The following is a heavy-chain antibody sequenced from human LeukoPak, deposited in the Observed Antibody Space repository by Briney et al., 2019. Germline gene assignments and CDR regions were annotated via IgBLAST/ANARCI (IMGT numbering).Heavy chain of an antibody. D-gene: IGHD6-13*01. CDR1: GGSISRYY. CDR3: AREYGSSRIFDY. J-gene: IGHJ4*02. Sequence: SETLSLTCTVSGGSISRYYWSWIRQPAGKGLEWIGRIHTSGSTNYNASLKSRLTMSVDTPKNQFSLNLPSMTAADTAVYYCAREYGSSRIFDYWGKGTLVTVSS. CDR2: IHTSGST. V-gene: IGHV4-4*07.